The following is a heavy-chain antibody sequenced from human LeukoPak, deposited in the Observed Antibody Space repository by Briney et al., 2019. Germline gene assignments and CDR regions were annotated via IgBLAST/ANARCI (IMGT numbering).Heavy chain of an antibody. CDR1: GFTFSDYY. CDR2: ISSSGSTI. D-gene: IGHD3-22*01. Sequence: AGGSLRLSCAASGFTFSDYYMSWIRQAPGKGLEWVSYISSSGSTIYYADSVKGRFTISRDNAKNSLYLQMNSLRAEDTAVYYCARKVDYYDSSGFTYNWFDPWGQGTLVTVSS. J-gene: IGHJ5*02. V-gene: IGHV3-11*04. CDR3: ARKVDYYDSSGFTYNWFDP.